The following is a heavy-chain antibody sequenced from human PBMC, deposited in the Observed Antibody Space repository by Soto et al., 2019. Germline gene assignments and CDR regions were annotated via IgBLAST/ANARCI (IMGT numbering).Heavy chain of an antibody. Sequence: SETLSLTCAVSGGSISSGGYFWSWIRQPPGKGLEWIGYIYHSGSTYYNPSLKSRVTISVDRSKNQFSLKLSSVTAADTAVYYCARGITIRRVYYGMDVWGQGTTVTVSS. CDR3: ARGITIRRVYYGMDV. CDR1: GGSISSGGYF. V-gene: IGHV4-30-2*01. J-gene: IGHJ6*02. CDR2: IYHSGST. D-gene: IGHD3-3*01.